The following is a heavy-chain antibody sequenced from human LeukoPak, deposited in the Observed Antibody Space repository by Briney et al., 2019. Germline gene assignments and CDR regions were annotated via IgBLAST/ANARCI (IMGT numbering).Heavy chain of an antibody. J-gene: IGHJ3*02. V-gene: IGHV3-9*01. CDR2: ISWNSGSI. D-gene: IGHD3-22*01. Sequence: GGSLRLSCAASGFTFDDYAMHWARQAPGKGLEWVSGISWNSGSIGYADSVKGRFTISRDNAKNSLYLQMNSLRAEDTALYYCAKDKSSGYYRTDAFDIWGQGTMVTVSS. CDR3: AKDKSSGYYRTDAFDI. CDR1: GFTFDDYA.